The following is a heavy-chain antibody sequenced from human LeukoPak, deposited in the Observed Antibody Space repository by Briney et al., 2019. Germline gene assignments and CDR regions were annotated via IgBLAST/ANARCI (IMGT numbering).Heavy chain of an antibody. Sequence: PSETLSLTCAVYGGSFRDYYWSWIRQSPGKGLEWVGEINDSGSTNYKSSLKCRVTVSVETSKNQFSLKVSSVTAADTAVYYCARGLRSFCSGGSCYSDWFDSWGQGTLVTVSS. CDR3: ARGLRSFCSGGSCYSDWFDS. J-gene: IGHJ5*01. D-gene: IGHD2-15*01. CDR2: INDSGST. CDR1: GGSFRDYY. V-gene: IGHV4-34*01.